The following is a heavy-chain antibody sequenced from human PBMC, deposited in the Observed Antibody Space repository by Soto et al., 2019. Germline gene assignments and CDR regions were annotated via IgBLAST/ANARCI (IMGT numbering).Heavy chain of an antibody. J-gene: IGHJ5*02. V-gene: IGHV4-59*01. Sequence: SETLSLTCTVSGGSISSYYWSWIRQPPGKGLEWIGYIYYSGSTNYNPSLKSRVTISVDTSKNQFSLNLSSVTPADTAVYYCARSSRGAAAGFDPWGQGTLVTVSS. CDR3: ARSSRGAAAGFDP. CDR1: GGSISSYY. D-gene: IGHD6-13*01. CDR2: IYYSGST.